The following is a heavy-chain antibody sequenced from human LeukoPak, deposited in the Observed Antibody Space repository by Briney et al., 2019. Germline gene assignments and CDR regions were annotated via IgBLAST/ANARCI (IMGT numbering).Heavy chain of an antibody. J-gene: IGHJ4*02. V-gene: IGHV3-49*04. CDR2: IRSKAYGGTT. CDR3: TRARDCGGDCYSDY. CDR1: GFTFGDYA. D-gene: IGHD2-21*02. Sequence: GGSLRLSCTASGFTFGDYAMSCVRQPPGKGLEWVGFIRSKAYGGTTEYAASVKGRFTISRDDSKSIAYLQMNSLKTEDTAVYYCTRARDCGGDCYSDYWGQGTLVTVSS.